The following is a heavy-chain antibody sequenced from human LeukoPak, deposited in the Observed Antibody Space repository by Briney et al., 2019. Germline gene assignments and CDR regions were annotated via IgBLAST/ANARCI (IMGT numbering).Heavy chain of an antibody. D-gene: IGHD1-14*01. CDR2: IRSKAYGGTT. V-gene: IGHV3-49*03. Sequence: GGSLRLSCTASGFTFGDYAMSWFRQAPGKGLEWVGFIRSKAYGGTTEYAASVKGRFTISRDDSKSIAYLQMNSLKTEDTAVYYCTRGWSGRTSGRSIDYWGQGTLVTVSS. J-gene: IGHJ4*02. CDR1: GFTFGDYA. CDR3: TRGWSGRTSGRSIDY.